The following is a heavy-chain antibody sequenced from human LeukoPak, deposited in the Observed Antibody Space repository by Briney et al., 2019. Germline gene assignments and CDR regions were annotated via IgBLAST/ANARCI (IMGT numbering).Heavy chain of an antibody. CDR3: ARGRLIVVVPAAISWFDP. D-gene: IGHD2-2*01. CDR1: GGSFSGYY. CDR2: INHSGST. Sequence: SETLSLTCAVYGGSFSGYYWSWIRQPPGKGLEWIGEINHSGSTNYNPSLKSRVTISVDTSKNQFSLKLSSVTAADTAVYYCARGRLIVVVPAAISWFDPWGQGTLVTVSS. J-gene: IGHJ5*02. V-gene: IGHV4-34*01.